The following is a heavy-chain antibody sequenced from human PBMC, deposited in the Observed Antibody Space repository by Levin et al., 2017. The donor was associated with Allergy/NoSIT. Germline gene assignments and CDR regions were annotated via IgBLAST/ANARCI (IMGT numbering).Heavy chain of an antibody. D-gene: IGHD6-13*01. CDR3: AKGGVQLAYSFDY. CDR2: ISTGSEFI. J-gene: IGHJ4*02. V-gene: IGHV3-23*01. CDR1: GFTFSSSA. Sequence: GGSLRLSCAVSGFTFSSSAMSWVRQAPGKGLEWVSAISTGSEFIFYADSVKGRFTISRDNSKDRLYLQMSSLRVEDTAVYYCAKGGVQLAYSFDYWGQGALVTVSS.